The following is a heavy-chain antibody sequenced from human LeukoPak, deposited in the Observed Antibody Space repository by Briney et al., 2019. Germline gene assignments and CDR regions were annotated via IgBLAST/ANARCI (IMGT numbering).Heavy chain of an antibody. D-gene: IGHD3-16*02. CDR1: GYTFTGYY. Sequence: ASVKVSCKASGYTFTGYYMHWVRQAPGQGLEWMGIINPSGGSTSYAQKFQGRVTMTRDMSTSTVYMELSSLRSEDTAVYYCARGPKIMITFGGVIAKPPGGYWGQGTLVTVSS. J-gene: IGHJ4*02. V-gene: IGHV1-46*01. CDR2: INPSGGST. CDR3: ARGPKIMITFGGVIAKPPGGY.